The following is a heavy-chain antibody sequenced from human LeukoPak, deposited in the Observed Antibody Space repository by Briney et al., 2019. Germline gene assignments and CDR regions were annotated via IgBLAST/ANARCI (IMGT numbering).Heavy chain of an antibody. D-gene: IGHD4-11*01. J-gene: IGHJ4*02. CDR1: SGSFSGYY. V-gene: IGHV4-59*08. CDR3: ARQGPLTTAVTTRTNPFDY. CDR2: IYYSGST. Sequence: PSETLSLSCAVYSGSFSGYYWSWIRQPPGKGLEWIGYIYYSGSTSYNPSLKSRVTISVDTSKNQFSLKLNSVTAADTAVYYCARQGPLTTAVTTRTNPFDYWGQGTLVTVSS.